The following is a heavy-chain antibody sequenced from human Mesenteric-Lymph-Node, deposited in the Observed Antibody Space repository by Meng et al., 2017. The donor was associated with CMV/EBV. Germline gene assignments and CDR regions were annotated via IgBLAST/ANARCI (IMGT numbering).Heavy chain of an antibody. V-gene: IGHV3-23*01. D-gene: IGHD1-26*01. CDR1: GFTVSGFA. CDR2: NSGSGGST. J-gene: IGHJ4*02. Sequence: CGASGFTVSGFAMCWVRQSPGRGLGWVSHNSGSGGSTYYAGSVKGRVTISRDNAKNILYLQTNSVRAEDTAIYYCAKTQTGIVGASDSWGQGTLVTVSS. CDR3: AKTQTGIVGASDS.